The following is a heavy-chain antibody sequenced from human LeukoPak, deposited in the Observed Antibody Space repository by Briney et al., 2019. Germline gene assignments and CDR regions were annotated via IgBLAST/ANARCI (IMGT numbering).Heavy chain of an antibody. CDR3: ARDGSTMVRGALDY. V-gene: IGHV4-4*02. CDR1: GFTFSNYW. Sequence: GSLRLSCAASGFTFSNYWMHWVRQPPGKGLEWIGEIYHSGSTNYNPSLKSRVTISVDKSKNQFSLKLSSVTAADTAVYYCARDGSTMVRGALDYWGQGTLVTVSS. D-gene: IGHD3-10*01. J-gene: IGHJ4*02. CDR2: IYHSGST.